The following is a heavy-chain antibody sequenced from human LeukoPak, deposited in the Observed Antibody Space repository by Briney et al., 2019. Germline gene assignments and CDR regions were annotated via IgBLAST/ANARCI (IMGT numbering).Heavy chain of an antibody. CDR2: INPNVGST. Sequence: ASVRVSCKASGYTFTSYYMHWVRQAPGQGLEWMGIINPNVGSTSYAQRFQGRVAMTRDTSATTVYMELSSLRSEDTAVYYCAREESGGYFDYGGQGTLVTVSS. CDR3: AREESGGYFDY. J-gene: IGHJ4*02. CDR1: GYTFTSYY. V-gene: IGHV1-46*01. D-gene: IGHD2-8*02.